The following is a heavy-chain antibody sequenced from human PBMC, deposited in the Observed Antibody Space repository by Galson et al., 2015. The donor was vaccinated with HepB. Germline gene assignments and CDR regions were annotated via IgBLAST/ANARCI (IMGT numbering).Heavy chain of an antibody. V-gene: IGHV3-11*01. J-gene: IGHJ5*02. CDR1: GFTFSDYS. D-gene: IGHD3-10*01. Sequence: SLRLSCAASGFTFSDYSMTWIRQAPGKGLEWVSQITNSGDTDYADSVMGRFTISRDNTKKSMYLQMNSLRAEDTAVCFCARAAGWFDPWGQGAQVTVSS. CDR3: ARAAGWFDP. CDR2: ITNSGDT.